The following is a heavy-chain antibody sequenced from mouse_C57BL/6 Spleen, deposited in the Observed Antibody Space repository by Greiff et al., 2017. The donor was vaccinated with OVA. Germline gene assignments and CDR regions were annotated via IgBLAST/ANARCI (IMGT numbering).Heavy chain of an antibody. CDR2: ISDGGSYT. J-gene: IGHJ1*03. D-gene: IGHD2-2*01. CDR3: ARDGFPRYFDV. V-gene: IGHV5-4*01. CDR1: GFTFSSYA. Sequence: EVKLVESGGGLVKPGGSLKLSCAASGFTFSSYAMSWVRQTPEKRLEWVATISDGGSYTYYPDNVKGRFTISRDNAKNNLYLQMSHLKSEDTAMYYCARDGFPRYFDVWGTGTTVTVSS.